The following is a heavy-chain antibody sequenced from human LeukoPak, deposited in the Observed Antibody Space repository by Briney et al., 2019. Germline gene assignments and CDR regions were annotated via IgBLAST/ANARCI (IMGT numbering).Heavy chain of an antibody. V-gene: IGHV4-59*08. CDR1: GGSISSYY. CDR2: IYYSGST. Sequence: SETLSLTCTVSGGSISSYYWSWIRQPPGKGLEWIGYIYYSGSTNYNPSLKSRATISVDTSKSQFSLKVSSVTAADTAIYYCARHTYARPFDSWGQGTPVTVSS. CDR3: ARHTYARPFDS. J-gene: IGHJ4*02. D-gene: IGHD6-6*01.